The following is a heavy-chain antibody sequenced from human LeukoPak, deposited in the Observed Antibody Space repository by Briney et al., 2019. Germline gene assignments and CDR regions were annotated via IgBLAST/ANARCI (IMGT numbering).Heavy chain of an antibody. CDR1: GFSFSGYS. CDR3: ARESYGDYHIDY. V-gene: IGHV3-74*01. CDR2: INSDGSSI. Sequence: GGSLRLSCAASGFSFSGYSINWVRQAPGKGLVWVSRINSDGSSITYADSVKGRFAISRDDAKNTLYLQMNSLRVEDTAVYYCARESYGDYHIDYWGQGTLVTVSS. D-gene: IGHD4-17*01. J-gene: IGHJ4*02.